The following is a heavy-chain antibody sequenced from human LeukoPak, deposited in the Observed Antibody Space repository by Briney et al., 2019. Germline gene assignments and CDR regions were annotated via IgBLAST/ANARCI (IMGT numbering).Heavy chain of an antibody. D-gene: IGHD3-10*01. CDR3: ASQSAMVRGLDY. V-gene: IGHV3-30*04. CDR2: ISYDGSNK. J-gene: IGHJ4*02. Sequence: GGSLRLSCAASGFTFSSYAMHRVRQAPGKGLEWVAVISYDGSNKYYADSVKGRFTISRDNSKNTLYLQMNSLRAEDTAVYYCASQSAMVRGLDYWGQGTLVTVSS. CDR1: GFTFSSYA.